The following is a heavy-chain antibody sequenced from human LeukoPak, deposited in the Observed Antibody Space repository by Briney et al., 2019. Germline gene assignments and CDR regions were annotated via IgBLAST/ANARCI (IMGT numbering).Heavy chain of an antibody. D-gene: IGHD6-13*01. V-gene: IGHV1-46*01. CDR3: ARGLEDSSSPSTFDY. CDR1: GYTFTSYY. J-gene: IGHJ4*02. Sequence: GASVKVSCKASGYTFTSYYMHWVRQAPGQGLEWMGIINPSGGSTSYAQKFQGRVTMTSDMSTSTVYMELSSLRSEDTAVYYCARGLEDSSSPSTFDYWGQGTLVTVSS. CDR2: INPSGGST.